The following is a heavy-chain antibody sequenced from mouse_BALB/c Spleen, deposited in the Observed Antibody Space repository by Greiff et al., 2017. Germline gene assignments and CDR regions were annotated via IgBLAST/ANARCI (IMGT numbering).Heavy chain of an antibody. Sequence: EVKLMESGGGLVKPGGSLKLSCAASGFTFSDYYMYWVRQTPEKRLEWVATISDGGSYTYYPDSVKGRFTISRDNAKNNLYLQMSSLKSEDTAMYYCARGYDYDGEYYFDYWGQGTTLTVSS. CDR1: GFTFSDYY. CDR2: ISDGGSYT. V-gene: IGHV5-4*02. CDR3: ARGYDYDGEYYFDY. J-gene: IGHJ2*01. D-gene: IGHD2-4*01.